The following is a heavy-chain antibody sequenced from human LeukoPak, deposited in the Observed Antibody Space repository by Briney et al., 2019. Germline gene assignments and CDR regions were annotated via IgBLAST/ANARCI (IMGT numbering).Heavy chain of an antibody. CDR1: GFILNDYG. CDR3: ARVSGWDYDYYYMDV. CDR2: INWNGGST. D-gene: IGHD6-19*01. J-gene: IGHJ6*03. V-gene: IGHV3-20*04. Sequence: GGSLRLSCAASGFILNDYGRSWVRQAPGKGLEWVSGINWNGGSTGYGDSVKGRFTISRDDGRNSLYLQMDSLRAEDTAVYYCARVSGWDYDYYYMDVWGKGTTVTVSS.